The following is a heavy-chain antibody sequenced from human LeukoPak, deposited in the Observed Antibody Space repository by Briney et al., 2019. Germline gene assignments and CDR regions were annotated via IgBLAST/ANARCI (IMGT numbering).Heavy chain of an antibody. CDR2: IYYSGST. J-gene: IGHJ5*02. V-gene: IGHV4-59*08. CDR1: GGSISSYY. Sequence: NPSETLSLTCTVSGGSISSYYWSWIRQPPGKGLEWIGYIYYSGSTNYNPSLKSRVTISVDTSKNQFSLKLSSVTAADTAVYYCASLAGSSGYDNWFDPWGQGTLVTVSS. D-gene: IGHD3-22*01. CDR3: ASLAGSSGYDNWFDP.